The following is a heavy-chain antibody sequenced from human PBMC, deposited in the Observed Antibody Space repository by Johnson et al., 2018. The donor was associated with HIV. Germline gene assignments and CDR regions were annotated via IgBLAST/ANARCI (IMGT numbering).Heavy chain of an antibody. D-gene: IGHD6-19*01. V-gene: IGHV3-30*19. CDR3: ARAVARGQWGANGYI. J-gene: IGHJ3*02. CDR2: ISYDGSNK. Sequence: VQLVESGGGVVQPGRSLRLSCAASGFTFSSYGMHWVRQAPGKGLQWVAVISYDGSNKYYADSVKGRFTISRDNSKNTLYLQMNSLRVEDTAVYYCARAVARGQWGANGYIWGQGTMVTVSS. CDR1: GFTFSSYG.